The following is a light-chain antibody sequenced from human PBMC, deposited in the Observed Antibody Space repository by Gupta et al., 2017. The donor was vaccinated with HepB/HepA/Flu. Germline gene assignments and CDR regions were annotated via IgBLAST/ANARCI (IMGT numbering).Light chain of an antibody. J-gene: IGKJ1*01. CDR3: QQDGSPWT. CDR1: QSVSSYY. Sequence: EVVLAQSPGTLSLSPGERATLSCRASQSVSSYYLAWYQHKPGQAPRLLIYGASSRATGIPARFRGSGSGTDFTLTISRLEPDDSAIYYCQQDGSPWTFGQGTKVEIK. V-gene: IGKV3-20*01. CDR2: GAS.